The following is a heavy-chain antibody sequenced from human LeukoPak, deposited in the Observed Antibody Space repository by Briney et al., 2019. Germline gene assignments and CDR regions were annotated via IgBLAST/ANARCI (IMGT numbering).Heavy chain of an antibody. V-gene: IGHV1-69*05. D-gene: IGHD1-1*01. CDR1: GGTFSSYA. CDR3: ARAPPKLWKYFDY. CDR2: IIPIFGTA. J-gene: IGHJ4*02. Sequence: ASVKVSCKASGGTFSSYAISWVRQAPGQGLEWMGRIIPIFGTANYAQKFQGRVTITTDESTSTAYMELSSLRYEDTAVYYCARAPPKLWKYFDYWGQGTLVTVSS.